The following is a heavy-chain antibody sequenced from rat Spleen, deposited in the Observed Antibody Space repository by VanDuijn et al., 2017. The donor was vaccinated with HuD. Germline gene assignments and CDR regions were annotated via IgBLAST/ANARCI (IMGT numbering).Heavy chain of an antibody. Sequence: QVQLKESGPGLVQPSQTLSLTCTVSGFSLTSYDVHWVRQPPGKGLEWMGGIWGDGSTDYNSTLKSRLSISRDTSKNQVFLKMNSLQTDDTGTYYCTRDHMMVVIRDWGQGVMVTVSS. CDR3: TRDHMMVVIRD. J-gene: IGHJ2*01. CDR2: IWGDGST. V-gene: IGHV2-1*01. D-gene: IGHD1-12*02. CDR1: GFSLTSYD.